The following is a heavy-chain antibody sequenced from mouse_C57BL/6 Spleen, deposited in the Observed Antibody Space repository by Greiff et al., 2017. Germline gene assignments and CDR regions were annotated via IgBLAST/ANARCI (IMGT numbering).Heavy chain of an antibody. CDR1: GFTFSSYG. V-gene: IGHV5-6*01. CDR2: ISSGGSYT. J-gene: IGHJ2*01. CDR3: ARANWDRGFDY. Sequence: EVKLMESGGDLVKPGGSLKLSCAASGFTFSSYGMSWVRQTPDKRLEWVATISSGGSYTYYPDSVKGRFTISRDNAKNTLYLQMSSLKSEDTAMYYCARANWDRGFDYWGQGTTLTVSS. D-gene: IGHD4-1*01.